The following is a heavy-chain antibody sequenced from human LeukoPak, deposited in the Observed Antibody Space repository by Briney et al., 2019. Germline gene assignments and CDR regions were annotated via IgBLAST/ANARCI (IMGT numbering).Heavy chain of an antibody. CDR2: IIPILGIA. CDR1: GGTFSSYA. CDR3: ARTSDYGGNSNWFDP. Sequence: ASVKVSCKASGGTFSSYAISWVRQAPGQGLEWMGRIIPILGIANYARKSQGRVTITADKSTSTAYMELSSLRSEDTAVYYCARTSDYGGNSNWFDPWGQGTLVTVSS. J-gene: IGHJ5*02. D-gene: IGHD4-23*01. V-gene: IGHV1-69*04.